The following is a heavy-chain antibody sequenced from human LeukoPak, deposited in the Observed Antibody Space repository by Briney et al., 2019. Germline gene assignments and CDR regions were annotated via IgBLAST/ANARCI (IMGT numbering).Heavy chain of an antibody. D-gene: IGHD2-2*02. V-gene: IGHV3-53*04. CDR1: GFTVSSNY. CDR2: IYSGGST. CDR3: ARGPVVPAAILWLGRRYNWFDP. J-gene: IGHJ5*02. Sequence: PGGSLRLSCAASGFTVSSNYMSWVRQAPGKGLEWVSVIYSGGSTYYADSVKGRFTISRHNSKNTLYLQMNSLRAEDTAVYYCARGPVVPAAILWLGRRYNWFDPWGQGTLVTVSS.